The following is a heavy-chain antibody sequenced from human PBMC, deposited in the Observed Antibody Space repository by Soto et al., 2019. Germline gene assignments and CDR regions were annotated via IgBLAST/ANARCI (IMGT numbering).Heavy chain of an antibody. V-gene: IGHV4-59*01. J-gene: IGHJ6*02. CDR2: IHYSGST. CDR1: GGSISSYY. D-gene: IGHD3-22*01. Sequence: SETLSLTCTVSGGSISSYYWSWIRQPPGKGLEWIGHIHYSGSTNYNPSLESRVNISVDTSKNQLTLNLRSVTAADTAVYYCARMIRSYYYGVDVWGQGTTVTVSS. CDR3: ARMIRSYYYGVDV.